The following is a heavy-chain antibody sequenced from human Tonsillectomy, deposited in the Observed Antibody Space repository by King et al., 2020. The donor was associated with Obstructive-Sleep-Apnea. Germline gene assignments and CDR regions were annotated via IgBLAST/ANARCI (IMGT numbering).Heavy chain of an antibody. CDR2: ISYDGSNK. V-gene: IGHV3-30*18. CDR1: GFTFRSYG. Sequence: VQLVESGGGVVQPGRSLRLSCAASGFTFRSYGMHWVRQASGKGLEWVAVISYDGSNKYYADSVKGRFTISRDNSKNTLYLQRNSLGAEDTAVYYCAKGSAGVGSLDYWGQGTLVTVSS. D-gene: IGHD3-10*01. CDR3: AKGSAGVGSLDY. J-gene: IGHJ4*02.